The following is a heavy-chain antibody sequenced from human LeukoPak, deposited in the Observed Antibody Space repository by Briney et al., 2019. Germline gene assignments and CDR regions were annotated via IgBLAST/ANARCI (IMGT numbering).Heavy chain of an antibody. Sequence: SETLSLTCTVSGGSISSGSYYWSWIRQPAGKGLEWIGRIYTSGSTNYNPSLKSRVTISVDTSKNQFSLKLSSVTAADTAVYYCARDRQYYYGSGSYYAPLPGYFDYWGQGTLVTVSS. D-gene: IGHD3-10*01. CDR1: GGSISSGSYY. CDR3: ARDRQYYYGSGSYYAPLPGYFDY. V-gene: IGHV4-61*02. J-gene: IGHJ4*02. CDR2: IYTSGST.